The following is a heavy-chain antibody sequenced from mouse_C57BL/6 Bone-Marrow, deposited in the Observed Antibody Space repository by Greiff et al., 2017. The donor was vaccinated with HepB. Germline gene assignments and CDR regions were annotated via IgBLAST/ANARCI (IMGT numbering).Heavy chain of an antibody. CDR1: GYTFTSYG. V-gene: IGHV1-81*01. CDR2: IYPRSGNT. D-gene: IGHD3-2*02. CDR3: ASPRDSSAY. J-gene: IGHJ3*01. Sequence: QVQLQQSGAELARPGASVKLSCKASGYTFTSYGISWVKQRTGQGLEWIGEIYPRSGNTYYNEKFKGKATLTAAKSSSTAYMELRSLTSEDSAVYFCASPRDSSAYWGQGTLVTVSA.